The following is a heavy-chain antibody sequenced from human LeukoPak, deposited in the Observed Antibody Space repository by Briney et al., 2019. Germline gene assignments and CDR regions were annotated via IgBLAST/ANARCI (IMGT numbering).Heavy chain of an antibody. J-gene: IGHJ4*02. V-gene: IGHV4-34*01. CDR1: GGSFSGYY. CDR2: INHSGST. Sequence: SETLSLTCAVYGGSFSGYYWSWIRQPPGKGLEWIGEINHSGSTNYNPSLKSRVTISVDTSKNQFSLKLSSVTAADTAVYYCARDRGGMGFDYWGQGTLVTVSS. D-gene: IGHD1-14*01. CDR3: ARDRGGMGFDY.